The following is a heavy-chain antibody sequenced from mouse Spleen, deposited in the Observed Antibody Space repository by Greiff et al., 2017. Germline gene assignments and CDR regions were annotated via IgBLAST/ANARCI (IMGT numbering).Heavy chain of an antibody. D-gene: IGHD2-1*01. CDR1: GYAFTNYL. V-gene: IGHV1-54*01. CDR3: ARRNYGNPHWYFDV. CDR2: INPGSGGT. Sequence: QVQLKQSGAELVRPGTSVKVSCKASGYAFTNYLIEWVKQRPGQGLEWIGVINPGSGGTNYNEKFKGKATLTADKSSSTAYMQLSSLTSEDSAVYFCARRNYGNPHWYFDVWGAGTTVTVSS. J-gene: IGHJ1*01.